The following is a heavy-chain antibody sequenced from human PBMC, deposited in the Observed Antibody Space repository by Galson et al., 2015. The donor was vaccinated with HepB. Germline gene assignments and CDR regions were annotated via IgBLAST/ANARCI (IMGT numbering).Heavy chain of an antibody. CDR1: GFTFSSYA. Sequence: LRLSCAASGFTFSSYAMSLVRQAPGKGLEWVSAISGSGGGTYYADSVKGRFSISRDNSKNTLYLQMNSLRAEDTAVYYCAKLIVVVLAAISPSWQDYWGQGTLVTVSS. D-gene: IGHD2-2*02. V-gene: IGHV3-23*01. J-gene: IGHJ4*02. CDR3: AKLIVVVLAAISPSWQDY. CDR2: ISGSGGGT.